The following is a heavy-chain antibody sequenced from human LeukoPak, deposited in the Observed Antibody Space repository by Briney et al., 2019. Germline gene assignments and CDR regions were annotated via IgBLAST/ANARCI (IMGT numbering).Heavy chain of an antibody. CDR3: ASRGGAQTRYDYVWGSYRYVDY. D-gene: IGHD3-16*02. CDR2: IYYTGNT. CDR1: GVSISSSNSY. V-gene: IGHV4-39*07. J-gene: IGHJ4*02. Sequence: SETLSLTCTVSGVSISSSNSYWGWIRQPPGKGLEWIGSIYYTGNTYYNASLKSRVTISIDTSKNQISLRLNSVTAADTAVYYCASRGGAQTRYDYVWGSYRYVDYWGQGTLVTVSS.